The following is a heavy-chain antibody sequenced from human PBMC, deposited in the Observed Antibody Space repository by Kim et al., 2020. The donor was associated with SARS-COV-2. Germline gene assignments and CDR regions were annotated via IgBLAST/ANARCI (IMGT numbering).Heavy chain of an antibody. V-gene: IGHV3-23*01. D-gene: IGHD6-13*01. Sequence: GRFTISRDSSKNTLYLQMTSLRAEDTAVYYCAGSSSWYGRGLSYYYGMDVWGQGTTVTVSS. J-gene: IGHJ6*02. CDR3: AGSSSWYGRGLSYYYGMDV.